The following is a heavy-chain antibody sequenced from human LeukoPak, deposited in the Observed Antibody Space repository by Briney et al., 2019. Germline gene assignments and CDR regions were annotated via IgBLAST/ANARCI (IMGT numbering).Heavy chain of an antibody. CDR1: GFTFDDYA. Sequence: GGSLRLSCAASGFTFDDYAMHWVRQAPGKGLEWVSLISGVGGSTYYADSVKGRFTISRDNSKNSLYLQMNSLRTEDTALYYCGKDRLWFGDHRDAPDYYYYYGMDVGGGGTTVTVSS. CDR2: ISGVGGST. D-gene: IGHD3-10*01. V-gene: IGHV3-43*02. J-gene: IGHJ6*04. CDR3: GKDRLWFGDHRDAPDYYYYYGMDV.